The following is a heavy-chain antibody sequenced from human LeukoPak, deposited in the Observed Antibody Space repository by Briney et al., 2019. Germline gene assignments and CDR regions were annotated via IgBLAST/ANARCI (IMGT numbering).Heavy chain of an antibody. Sequence: ASVKVSCKASGGTFSSYAINWVRQATGQGLEWMGWMNPNSGNTGYAQKFQGRVTMTRNTSISTAYMELSSLRSEDTAVYYCARDSAGVLSDAFDIWGQGTMVTVSS. CDR2: MNPNSGNT. D-gene: IGHD3-10*01. CDR1: GGTFSSYA. V-gene: IGHV1-8*02. CDR3: ARDSAGVLSDAFDI. J-gene: IGHJ3*02.